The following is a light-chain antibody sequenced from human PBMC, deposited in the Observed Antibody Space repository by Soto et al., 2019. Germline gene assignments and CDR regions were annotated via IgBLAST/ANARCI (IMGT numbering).Light chain of an antibody. CDR3: ETWDSNSRV. V-gene: IGLV4-60*02. Sequence: QRVLTQSSSASASLGSSVKLTCTLSSVNSSSIIAWHQQQPGKAPRYLMKLEGSGSYNKGSGLPDRFSGSSSGADRYLTISNLQFEDEADYYCETWDSNSRVFGGGTKLTAL. CDR2: LEGSGSY. CDR1: SVNSSSI. J-gene: IGLJ3*02.